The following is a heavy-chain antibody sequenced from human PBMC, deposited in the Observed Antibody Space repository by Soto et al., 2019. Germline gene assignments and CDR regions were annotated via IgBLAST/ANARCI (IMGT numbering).Heavy chain of an antibody. CDR3: AAQNTIFIGYYMDV. CDR2: IIPILGIA. CDR1: GGTFSSYT. D-gene: IGHD3-3*01. V-gene: IGHV1-69*02. Sequence: KVSCKASGGTFSSYTISLVRQAPGQGLEWMGRIIPILGIANYAQKFQGRVTITADKSTSTAYMELSSLRSEDTAVYYCAAQNTIFIGYYMDVWGKGTTVTVSS. J-gene: IGHJ6*03.